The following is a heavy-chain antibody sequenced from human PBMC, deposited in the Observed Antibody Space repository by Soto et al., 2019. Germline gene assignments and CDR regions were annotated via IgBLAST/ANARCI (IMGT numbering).Heavy chain of an antibody. CDR3: ARATNAFDI. V-gene: IGHV4-34*01. Sequence: QVQLQQLGAGLLKPSETLSLTCAVYGGSFSGYYLSCIRQPPWKGLEWIGEINHSGSTNYNPSLKSRVTISVDTSKNQFSLKLSSVTAADTAVYYCARATNAFDIWGQGTMVTVSS. J-gene: IGHJ3*02. CDR2: INHSGST. CDR1: GGSFSGYY.